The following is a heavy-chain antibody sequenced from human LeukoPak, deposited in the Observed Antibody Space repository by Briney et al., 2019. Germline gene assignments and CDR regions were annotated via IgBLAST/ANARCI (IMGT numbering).Heavy chain of an antibody. Sequence: NPSQTLSLTCTVSGGSISSGDYYWSWIRQPPGKGLEWIGYIYYSGSTYYNPSLKSRVTISVDTSKNQFSLKLSSVTAADTAVYYCARVPGPNWFDPWGQGTLVTVSS. V-gene: IGHV4-30-4*08. CDR1: GGSISSGDYY. CDR3: ARVPGPNWFDP. J-gene: IGHJ5*02. CDR2: IYYSGST.